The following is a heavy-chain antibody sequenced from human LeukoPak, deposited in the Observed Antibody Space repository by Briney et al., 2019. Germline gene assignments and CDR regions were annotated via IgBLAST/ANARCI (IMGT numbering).Heavy chain of an antibody. D-gene: IGHD3-10*01. Sequence: PSGTLSLTCAVSGGSISSSNWWSWVRQPPGKGLEWIGEIYHSGSTNYNPSLKSRVTISVDKSKNQFSLKLSSVTAADTAVYYCARVSSMVRGVKTPSDAFDIWGQGTMVTVSS. CDR2: IYHSGST. V-gene: IGHV4-4*02. CDR3: ARVSSMVRGVKTPSDAFDI. CDR1: GGSISSSNW. J-gene: IGHJ3*02.